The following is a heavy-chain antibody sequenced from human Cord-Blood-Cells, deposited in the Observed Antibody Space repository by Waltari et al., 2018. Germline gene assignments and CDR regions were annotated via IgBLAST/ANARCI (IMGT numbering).Heavy chain of an antibody. Sequence: QVQLVQSGAEVKKPGASVKVSCKASGYTFTSYDINWVRQATGQGLEGMGWMNPNSGNTGYAQKFQGRVTITRNTSISTAYMELSSLRSEDTAVYYCARGFYYYDSSGDAFDIWGQGTMVTVSS. CDR1: GYTFTSYD. CDR3: ARGFYYYDSSGDAFDI. J-gene: IGHJ3*02. D-gene: IGHD3-22*01. V-gene: IGHV1-8*03. CDR2: MNPNSGNT.